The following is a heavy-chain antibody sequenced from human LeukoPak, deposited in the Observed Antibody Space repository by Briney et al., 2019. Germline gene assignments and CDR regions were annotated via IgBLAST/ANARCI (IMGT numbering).Heavy chain of an antibody. CDR3: AKIRNYDFWSGTFDY. V-gene: IGHV3-23*01. J-gene: IGHJ4*02. CDR2: ISGSGGST. CDR1: GFTFSSYA. Sequence: TGGSLRLSCAASGFTFSSYAMSWVRQAPGKGLEWVSAISGSGGSTYYADSVKGRFPISRDNSKNTLYLQMNSLRAEDTAVYYCAKIRNYDFWSGTFDYWGQGTLVTVSS. D-gene: IGHD3-3*01.